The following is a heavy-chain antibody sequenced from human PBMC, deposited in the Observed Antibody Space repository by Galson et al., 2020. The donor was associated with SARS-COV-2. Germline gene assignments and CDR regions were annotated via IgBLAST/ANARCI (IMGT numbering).Heavy chain of an antibody. CDR1: GYSFASYW. D-gene: IGHD3-16*01. V-gene: IGHV5-51*01. Sequence: GESLKISCKGSGYSFASYWIVWVRQMPGKGLEWMGIIYPGDADTKYSPSFKGQVTISAGKSISTAFLHWSSLKASDSAIYFCVRGPSGVLQPLHLDFWGRGTLVTVSS. CDR3: VRGPSGVLQPLHLDF. J-gene: IGHJ4*02. CDR2: IYPGDADT.